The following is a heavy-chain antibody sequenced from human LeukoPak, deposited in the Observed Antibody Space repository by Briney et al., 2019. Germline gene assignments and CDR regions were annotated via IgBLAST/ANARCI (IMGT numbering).Heavy chain of an antibody. CDR2: IYPGDSDT. CDR1: GFTFNSYW. Sequence: GASLKISCKGSGFTFNSYWIGWGRQMPGKGLEWMGIIYPGDSDTRYSPSFQGQVTISADNSITTAYLQWSSLKASDTAMYYCARSAAARRGLYFDYWGQGTLVTISS. CDR3: ARSAAARRGLYFDY. J-gene: IGHJ4*02. D-gene: IGHD6-6*01. V-gene: IGHV5-51*01.